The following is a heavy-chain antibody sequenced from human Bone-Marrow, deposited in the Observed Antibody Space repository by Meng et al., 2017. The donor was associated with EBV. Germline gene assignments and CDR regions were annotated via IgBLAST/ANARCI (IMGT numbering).Heavy chain of an antibody. V-gene: IGHV3-23*01. Sequence: EVQLLESGGGLVQPGGSLRPSCAASGFTFSSYAMSWVRQAPGKGLEWVSAISGSGGSTYYADSVKGRFTISRDNSKNTLYLQMNSLRAEDTAVYYCAKDITMIVVVIDYWGQGTLGTVSS. D-gene: IGHD3-22*01. J-gene: IGHJ4*02. CDR1: GFTFSSYA. CDR2: ISGSGGST. CDR3: AKDITMIVVVIDY.